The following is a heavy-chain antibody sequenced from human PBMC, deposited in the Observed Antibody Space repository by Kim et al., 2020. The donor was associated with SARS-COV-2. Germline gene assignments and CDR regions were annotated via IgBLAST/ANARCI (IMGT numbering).Heavy chain of an antibody. CDR1: GYTFTSYY. CDR2: INPSGGST. J-gene: IGHJ3*01. D-gene: IGHD3-10*01. CDR3: ARDLAYYGSGSYYNVSIFGLSS. Sequence: ASVKVSCKASGYTFTSYYMHWVRQAPGQGLEWMGIINPSGGSTSYAQKFQGRVTMTRDTSTSTVYMELSSLRSEDTAVYYCARDLAYYGSGSYYNVSIFGLSSWGQGTMVTVSS. V-gene: IGHV1-46*01.